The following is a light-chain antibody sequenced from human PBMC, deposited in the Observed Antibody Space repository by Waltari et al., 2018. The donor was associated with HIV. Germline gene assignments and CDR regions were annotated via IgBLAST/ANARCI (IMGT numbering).Light chain of an antibody. Sequence: QTVVTQEPSFSVSPGGTVTLTCGLRSDSVSTTHYASWYRQTPGQAPRTLIYITNVRSSWVPDRFSGSILGNKAALTITGAQADDECHYYCVLYMGGAWVCGGGTKLTVL. CDR3: VLYMGGAWV. J-gene: IGLJ3*02. CDR1: SDSVSTTHY. CDR2: ITN. V-gene: IGLV8-61*01.